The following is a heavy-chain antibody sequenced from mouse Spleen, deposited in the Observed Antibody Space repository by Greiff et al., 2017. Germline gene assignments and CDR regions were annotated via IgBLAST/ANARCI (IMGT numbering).Heavy chain of an antibody. Sequence: EVQLQQSGPELVKPGASVKISCKASGYTFTDYYMNWVKQSHGKSLEWIGDINPNNGGTSYNQKFKGKATLTVDKSSSTAYMELRSLTSEDSAVYYCARERTYGNYVAWFAYWGQGTLVTVSA. V-gene: IGHV1-26*01. D-gene: IGHD2-10*02. J-gene: IGHJ3*01. CDR3: ARERTYGNYVAWFAY. CDR2: INPNNGGT. CDR1: GYTFTDYY.